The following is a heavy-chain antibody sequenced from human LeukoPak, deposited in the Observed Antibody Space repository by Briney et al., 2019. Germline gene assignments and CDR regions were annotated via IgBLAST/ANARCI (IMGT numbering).Heavy chain of an antibody. D-gene: IGHD3-10*01. J-gene: IGHJ6*03. CDR1: GFTFSSYA. CDR3: ARLRAGSGSYYPYYYYYMDV. V-gene: IGHV3-30*04. CDR2: ISCDGSNK. Sequence: GGSLRLSCAASGFTFSSYAMHWVHQAPGKGLEWVALISCDGSNKYYADSVKGRFTISRDNSKNALYLQMNSLRTEDTAVYYCARLRAGSGSYYPYYYYYMDVWGKGTTVTISS.